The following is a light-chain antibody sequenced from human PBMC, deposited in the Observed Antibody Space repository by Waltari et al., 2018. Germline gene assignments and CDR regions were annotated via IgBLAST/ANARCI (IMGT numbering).Light chain of an antibody. Sequence: EIVLTQSPGTLSLFPGERATLSCRASQSVSRSLAWYQQKPGQAPRLLIYGASSRATGVPDRFRGSGSGTDFSLTISRLEPEDVAVYYCQHYVRLPVTFGQGTKVEIK. CDR2: GAS. J-gene: IGKJ1*01. CDR3: QHYVRLPVT. V-gene: IGKV3-20*01. CDR1: QSVSRS.